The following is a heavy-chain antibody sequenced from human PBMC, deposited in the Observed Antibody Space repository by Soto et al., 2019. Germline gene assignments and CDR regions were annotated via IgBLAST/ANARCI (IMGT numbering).Heavy chain of an antibody. V-gene: IGHV3-23*01. J-gene: IGHJ1*01. CDR2: ISGGGST. Sequence: QPGGSLRLSCAASGFTFSDYGISCVRQAAGKGLGWVSTISGGGSTFYADSVKGRFTISRDNSKNTLYLQMNSLRAEDTAVYYCANDYLRWAQSCGQGTLVTVSS. D-gene: IGHD1-26*01. CDR3: ANDYLRWAQS. CDR1: GFTFSDYG.